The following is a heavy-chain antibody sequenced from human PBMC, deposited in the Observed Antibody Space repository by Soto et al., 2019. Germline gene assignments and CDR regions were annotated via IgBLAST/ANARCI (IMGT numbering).Heavy chain of an antibody. CDR1: GDSVSSNSAA. J-gene: IGHJ6*02. Sequence: SQTLSLTCAISGDSVSSNSAAWNWIRQSPSRGLEWLGRTYYRSKWYNDYAVSVKSRITINPDTSKNQFSLQLNSVTPEDTAVYYCAREAVSIVVVPAASYYYYGMDVWGQGTTVTVSS. D-gene: IGHD2-2*01. CDR3: AREAVSIVVVPAASYYYYGMDV. CDR2: TYYRSKWYN. V-gene: IGHV6-1*01.